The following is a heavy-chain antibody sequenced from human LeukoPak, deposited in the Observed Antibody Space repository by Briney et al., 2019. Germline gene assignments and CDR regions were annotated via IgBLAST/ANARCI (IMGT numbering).Heavy chain of an antibody. CDR1: GGSFSGYY. Sequence: SETLSLTCAVYGGSFSGYYWSWIRQPPGKGLEWIGEINHSGSTNYNPSLKSRVTISVDTSNNQFSLKLSSVTAADTAVYYCARGGRDGYNLFDYWGQGTLVTVSS. J-gene: IGHJ4*02. V-gene: IGHV4-34*01. CDR3: ARGGRDGYNLFDY. CDR2: INHSGST. D-gene: IGHD5-24*01.